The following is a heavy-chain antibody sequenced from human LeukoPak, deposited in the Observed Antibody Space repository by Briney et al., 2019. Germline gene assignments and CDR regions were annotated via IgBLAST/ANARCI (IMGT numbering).Heavy chain of an antibody. Sequence: SVKVSCKASGGTFSSYAISWVRQAPGQGLEWMGRIIPIFGTANYAQKFQGRVTITTDESTSTAYMELSSLRSEDTAVYYCATLDAGYYYYYMDVWGKGTTVTVSS. V-gene: IGHV1-69*05. J-gene: IGHJ6*03. D-gene: IGHD5-18*01. CDR3: ATLDAGYYYYYMDV. CDR2: IIPIFGTA. CDR1: GGTFSSYA.